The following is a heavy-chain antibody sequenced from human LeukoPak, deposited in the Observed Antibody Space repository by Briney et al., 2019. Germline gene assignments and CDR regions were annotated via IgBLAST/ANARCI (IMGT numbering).Heavy chain of an antibody. CDR2: ISAYNGNT. D-gene: IGHD2-15*01. J-gene: IGHJ4*02. CDR3: ASGYCSGGSCKVEYYFDY. Sequence: ASVKVSFKASGYTFTSYGISWVRQAPGQGLEWMGWISAYNGNTNYAQKLQGRVTMTTDTSTSTAYMELRSLRSDDTAVYYCASGYCSGGSCKVEYYFDYWGQGTLVTVSS. CDR1: GYTFTSYG. V-gene: IGHV1-18*01.